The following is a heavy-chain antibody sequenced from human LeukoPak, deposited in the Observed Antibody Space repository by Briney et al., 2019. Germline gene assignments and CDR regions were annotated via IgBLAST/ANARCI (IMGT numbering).Heavy chain of an antibody. V-gene: IGHV4-59*08. CDR1: GGSISNYY. Sequence: SETLSLTCTVSGGSISNYYWSWLRQPPGKGLEWIGHIYSTGSTTYSPSLKSRVIMSADTSKNQFSLKVTSVTAADTAVYYCARHRPEGSYSLDSWGQGALVTVSS. J-gene: IGHJ4*02. CDR3: ARHRPEGSYSLDS. CDR2: IYSTGST.